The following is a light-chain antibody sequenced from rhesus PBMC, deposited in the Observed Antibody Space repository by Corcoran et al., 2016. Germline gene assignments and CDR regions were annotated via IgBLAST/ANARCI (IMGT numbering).Light chain of an antibody. J-gene: IGKJ4*01. CDR3: QQYSNWPLT. V-gene: IGKV3-42*03. Sequence: EIVMTQSPATLSLSPGERATLSCRASQSVSSSLAWSQPKPGQAPRLLIDGASSRATGIPDRFSCSGAGTEFTLPISSLEPEDFAVYYCQQYSNWPLTFGGGTKVEIK. CDR1: QSVSSS. CDR2: GAS.